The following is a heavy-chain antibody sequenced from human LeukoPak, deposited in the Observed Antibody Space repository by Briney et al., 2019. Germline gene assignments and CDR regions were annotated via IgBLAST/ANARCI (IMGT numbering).Heavy chain of an antibody. CDR3: ATKRAVRGDY. V-gene: IGHV3-48*03. D-gene: IGHD3-10*01. Sequence: GGSLRLSCGASGFTFSSFEMNWVRQAPGKGLEWISYISSSATTIYYADSVKGRFTISRDNAKNSLYLQMNSLRAEDTAIYYCATKRAVRGDYWGQGTLVTVSS. CDR1: GFTFSSFE. CDR2: ISSSATTI. J-gene: IGHJ4*02.